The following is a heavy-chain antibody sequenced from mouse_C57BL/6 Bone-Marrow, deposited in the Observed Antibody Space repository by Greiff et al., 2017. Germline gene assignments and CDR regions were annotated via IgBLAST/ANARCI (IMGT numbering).Heavy chain of an antibody. D-gene: IGHD3-2*02. CDR1: GFNIKDYY. V-gene: IGHV14-2*01. J-gene: IGHJ3*01. CDR3: ARGGDDDSSGYTPNWFAY. CDR2: IDHEDGET. Sequence: EVKLQQSGAELVKPGASVKLSCTASGFNIKDYYMHWVKQRTEQGLEWIGRIDHEDGETKYDPKLQGKGTITADTSSNKAYLQLSSLTSEDTAVYYCARGGDDDSSGYTPNWFAYWGQGTLVTVSA.